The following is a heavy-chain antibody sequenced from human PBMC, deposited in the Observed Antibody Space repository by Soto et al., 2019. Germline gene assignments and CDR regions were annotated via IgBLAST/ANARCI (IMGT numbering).Heavy chain of an antibody. J-gene: IGHJ4*02. CDR2: INHSGST. D-gene: IGHD3-16*01. CDR3: ARASLGDPFPSLDD. V-gene: IGHV4-34*01. CDR1: GGSFSGYY. Sequence: SETLSLTCAVYGGSFSGYYWSWIRQPPGKGLEWIGEINHSGSTNYNPSLKSRVTISVDTSKNQFSLKLSSVTAADTAVYYCARASLGDPFPSLDDWGQGTLVTVSS.